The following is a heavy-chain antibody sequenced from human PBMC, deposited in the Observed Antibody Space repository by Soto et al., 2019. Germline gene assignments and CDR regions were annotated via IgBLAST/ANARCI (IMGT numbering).Heavy chain of an antibody. V-gene: IGHV4-59*01. D-gene: IGHD3-22*01. CDR3: AGRASRYYYDSSGYFDY. CDR1: GGSISSYY. Sequence: SETLSLTCTVSGGSISSYYWSWIRQPPGKGLEWIGYIYYSGSTNYNPSLKSRVTISVDTSKDQFSLKLSSVTAADTAVYYCAGRASRYYYDSSGYFDYWGQGTLVTVSS. J-gene: IGHJ4*02. CDR2: IYYSGST.